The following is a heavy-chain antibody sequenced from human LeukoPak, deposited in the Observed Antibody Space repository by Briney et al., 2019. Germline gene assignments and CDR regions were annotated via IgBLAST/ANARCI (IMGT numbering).Heavy chain of an antibody. CDR3: ARYGDYLYYYGMDV. V-gene: IGHV4-39*01. D-gene: IGHD4-17*01. CDR1: GGSISSSSYY. Sequence: SETLSLTCTVSGGSISSSSYYWGWIRQPPGKGLEWIGSIYYSGSTYYNPSLKSRVTISVDTSKNQFSLKLSSVTAADTAAYYCARYGDYLYYYGMDVWGQGTTVTVSS. J-gene: IGHJ6*02. CDR2: IYYSGST.